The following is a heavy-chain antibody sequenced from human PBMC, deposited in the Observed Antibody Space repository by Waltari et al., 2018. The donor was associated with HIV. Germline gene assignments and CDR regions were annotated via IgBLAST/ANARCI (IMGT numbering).Heavy chain of an antibody. CDR1: GYPFINSN. Sequence: QIRLFQSDHVVRKPGASVTISCTTAGYPFINSNVTWVRQSLGQRLDWMGGITRYTANSNYTRESQGRVTLTTDAAAATAYLELRDLRPDDTAMYFCTRGNIWGSYRYFDYWGPGTLVTVS. CDR2: ITRYTANS. CDR3: TRGNIWGSYRYFDY. V-gene: IGHV1-18*01. J-gene: IGHJ4*02. D-gene: IGHD3-16*02.